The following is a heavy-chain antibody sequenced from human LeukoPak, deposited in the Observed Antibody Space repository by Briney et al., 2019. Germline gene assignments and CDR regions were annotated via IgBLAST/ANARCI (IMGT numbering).Heavy chain of an antibody. CDR3: ARGIAARLLY. V-gene: IGHV4-59*01. Sequence: SETQSLTCTVSGGSISSYYWSWIRQPPGKGLEWIGYIYYSGSTNYNPSLKSRVTISVDTSKNQFSLRLSSVTAADTAVYYCARGIAARLLYWGQGTLVTVSS. J-gene: IGHJ4*02. D-gene: IGHD6-6*01. CDR1: GGSISSYY. CDR2: IYYSGST.